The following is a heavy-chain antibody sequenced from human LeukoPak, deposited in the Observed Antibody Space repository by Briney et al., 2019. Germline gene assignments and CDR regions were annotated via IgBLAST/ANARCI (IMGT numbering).Heavy chain of an antibody. J-gene: IGHJ3*02. CDR1: GYSFTSYW. CDR3: ARHQIITQSRDAFDI. D-gene: IGHD1-14*01. CDR2: IYPGDSDT. Sequence: GESLKISCKGSGYSFTSYWIGWVRQMPGKGLEWMGIIYPGDSDTRYSPSFQGQVTISADKSISTAYLQWSSLKASDTAMYYCARHQIITQSRDAFDIWGQGTMVTVSS. V-gene: IGHV5-51*01.